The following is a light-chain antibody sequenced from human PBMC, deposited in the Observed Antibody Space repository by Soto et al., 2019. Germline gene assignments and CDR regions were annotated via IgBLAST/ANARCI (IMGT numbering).Light chain of an antibody. CDR1: SSDVGGYNY. CDR2: EVS. J-gene: IGLJ1*01. V-gene: IGLV2-14*01. CDR3: TSKTSSITYV. Sequence: QSALTQPASVSGSPGQSITISCTGTSSDVGGYNYVSWYQQHPGKAPKLMIHEVSNRPSGVSNRFSGSKSGNTASLTISGLQAEDEADYYCTSKTSSITYVVGTGTKVTVL.